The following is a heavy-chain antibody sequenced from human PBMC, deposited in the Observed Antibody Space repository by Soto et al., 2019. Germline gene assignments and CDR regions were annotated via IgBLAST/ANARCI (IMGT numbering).Heavy chain of an antibody. CDR3: ASSRDEPPAGYYYGMDV. CDR1: GYSFTSYW. CDR2: IYPGDSDT. V-gene: IGHV5-51*01. D-gene: IGHD6-25*01. Sequence: GESLKISCKGSGYSFTSYWIGWVRQMPGKGLEWMGIIYPGDSDTRYSPSFQGQVTISADKSISTAYLQWSSLKASDTAMYYCASSRDEPPAGYYYGMDVWGQGTTVTVYS. J-gene: IGHJ6*02.